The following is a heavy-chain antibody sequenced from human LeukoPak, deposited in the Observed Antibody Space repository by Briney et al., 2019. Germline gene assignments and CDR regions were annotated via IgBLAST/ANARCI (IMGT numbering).Heavy chain of an antibody. D-gene: IGHD1/OR15-1a*01. CDR2: IKQDGSEK. V-gene: IGHV3-7*01. J-gene: IGHJ4*02. CDR1: GFTFSSYW. Sequence: QTGGSLRLSCAASGFTFSSYWISWVRQAPGKGLEWVANIKQDGSEKYYVDSVKGRFTISRDNAKNSLYLQMNSLRAEDTAVYYCASGTDLDYWGQGTLVTVSS. CDR3: ASGTDLDY.